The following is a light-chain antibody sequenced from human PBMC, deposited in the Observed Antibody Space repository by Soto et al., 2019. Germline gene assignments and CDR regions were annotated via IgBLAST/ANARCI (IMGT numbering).Light chain of an antibody. V-gene: IGKV3-15*01. CDR1: QSVSSN. J-gene: IGKJ5*01. CDR3: QQYNNWPIT. Sequence: EIVLTRSPATLSLSPGERSTLSCRASQSVSSNLAWYQQKTGKAPRLLIYSASTRATDIPVRLSGSGSGTELTITISSMKSEDFAVYCCQQYNNWPITFGQGTRLEIK. CDR2: SAS.